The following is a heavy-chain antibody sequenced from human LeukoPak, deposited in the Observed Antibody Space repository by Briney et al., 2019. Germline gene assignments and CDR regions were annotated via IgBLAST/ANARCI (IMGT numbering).Heavy chain of an antibody. J-gene: IGHJ3*02. D-gene: IGHD3-3*01. CDR1: GFTFSNAW. Sequence: PGGSLRLSCAASGFTFSNAWMNWVRQAPGKGPEWVGRIKSKTDGGTIDYAAPVKGRFTISRDDSKNTLYLQMNSLKTEDTAVYYCTTDRRPITIFGVALKGDAFDIWGQGTMVTVSS. V-gene: IGHV3-15*01. CDR2: IKSKTDGGTI. CDR3: TTDRRPITIFGVALKGDAFDI.